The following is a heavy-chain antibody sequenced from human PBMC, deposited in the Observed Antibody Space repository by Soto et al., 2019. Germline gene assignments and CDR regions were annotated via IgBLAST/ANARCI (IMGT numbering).Heavy chain of an antibody. Sequence: QVQLQESSRGLVKPSETLSLTCTVSGGSISSYYWSWIRQPPGKGLEWIGYIYYSGSTNYNPSLKSRVTISVDTSKNQFSLKLSSVTAADTAVYYCARGGGSPDYWGQGTLVTVSS. CDR2: IYYSGST. CDR1: GGSISSYY. V-gene: IGHV4-59*08. J-gene: IGHJ4*02. CDR3: ARGGGSPDY. D-gene: IGHD1-26*01.